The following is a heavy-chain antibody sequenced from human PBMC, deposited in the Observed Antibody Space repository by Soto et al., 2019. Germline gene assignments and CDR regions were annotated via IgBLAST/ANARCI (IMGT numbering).Heavy chain of an antibody. Sequence: PGGSLRLSCAASGFTFSSYSMNWVRQAPGKGLEWVSSISSSSSYIYYADSVKGRFTISRDNAKNSLYLQMNSLRAEDTAVYYCARAGSGWYSSLRDYYYGMDVWGQGTTVTVSS. CDR3: ARAGSGWYSSLRDYYYGMDV. CDR1: GFTFSSYS. CDR2: ISSSSSYI. V-gene: IGHV3-21*01. D-gene: IGHD6-19*01. J-gene: IGHJ6*02.